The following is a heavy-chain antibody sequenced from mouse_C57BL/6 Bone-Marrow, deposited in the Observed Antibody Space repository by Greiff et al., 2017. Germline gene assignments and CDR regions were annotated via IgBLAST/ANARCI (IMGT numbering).Heavy chain of an antibody. J-gene: IGHJ2*01. D-gene: IGHD4-1*01. Sequence: DVKLVESGGGLVQPGGSLKLSCAASGFTFSDYYMYWVRQTPEKRLEWVAYISNGGGSTYYPDTVKGRFTISRDNAKNTLYLQMSRLKSEDTAMYYCARLWDGYWGQGTTLTVSS. CDR2: ISNGGGST. V-gene: IGHV5-12*01. CDR1: GFTFSDYY. CDR3: ARLWDGY.